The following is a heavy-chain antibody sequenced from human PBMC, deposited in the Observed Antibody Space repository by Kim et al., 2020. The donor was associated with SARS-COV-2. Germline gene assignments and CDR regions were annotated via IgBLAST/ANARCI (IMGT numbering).Heavy chain of an antibody. Sequence: GGSLRLSCAASGFTFSSYGMHWVRQAPGKGLEWVAVISYDGSNKYYADSVKGRFTISRDNSKNTLYLQMNSLRAEDTAVYYCAKEIDVVVVAATPSFDY. CDR2: ISYDGSNK. CDR1: GFTFSSYG. D-gene: IGHD2-15*01. V-gene: IGHV3-30*18. CDR3: AKEIDVVVVAATPSFDY. J-gene: IGHJ4*01.